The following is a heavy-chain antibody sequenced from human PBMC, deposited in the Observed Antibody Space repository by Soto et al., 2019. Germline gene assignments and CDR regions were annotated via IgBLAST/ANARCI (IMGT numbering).Heavy chain of an antibody. CDR2: IIPIFGTA. J-gene: IGHJ6*02. D-gene: IGHD1-20*01. CDR3: ASRITGSPHYYYGMEV. CDR1: GGTFSSYA. V-gene: IGHV1-69*12. Sequence: QVQLVQSGAEVKKPGSSVKVSCKASGGTFSSYAINWVRQAPGQGLEWMGGIIPIFGTADYAQKFQGIVTITADESTSTAYMALSSLRSEDTAVYYCASRITGSPHYYYGMEVWGQGTTVTVSS.